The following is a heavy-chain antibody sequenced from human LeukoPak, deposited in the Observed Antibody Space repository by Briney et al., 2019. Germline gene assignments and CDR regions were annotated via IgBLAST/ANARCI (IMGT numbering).Heavy chain of an antibody. CDR3: ARVVCSSTSCYGRATYYFDY. Sequence: SVKVSCKASGGTFSSYAISWVRQAPGQGLGWMGGIIPIFGTANYAQKFQGRVTITTDESTSTAYMELSSLRSEDTAVYYCARVVCSSTSCYGRATYYFDYWGQGTLVTVSS. D-gene: IGHD2-2*01. J-gene: IGHJ4*02. CDR2: IIPIFGTA. V-gene: IGHV1-69*05. CDR1: GGTFSSYA.